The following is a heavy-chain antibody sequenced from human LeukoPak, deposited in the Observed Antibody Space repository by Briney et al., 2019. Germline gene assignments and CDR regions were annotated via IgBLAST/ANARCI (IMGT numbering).Heavy chain of an antibody. V-gene: IGHV4-34*01. Sequence: PSETLSLTCAVYGGSFSGYYWGWIRQPPGKGLEWIGEINHSGSTNYNPSLKSRVTISVDTSKNQFSLKLSSVTAADTAVYYCARRKGYVGWFDPWGQGTLVTVSS. CDR2: INHSGST. D-gene: IGHD1-1*01. CDR1: GGSFSGYY. J-gene: IGHJ5*02. CDR3: ARRKGYVGWFDP.